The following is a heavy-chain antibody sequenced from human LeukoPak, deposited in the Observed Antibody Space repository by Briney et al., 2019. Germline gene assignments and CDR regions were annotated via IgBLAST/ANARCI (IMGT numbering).Heavy chain of an antibody. CDR3: VRHVGANGYGDYGGY. CDR1: GGSISSRSYY. J-gene: IGHJ4*02. D-gene: IGHD4-17*01. Sequence: SETLSLTCTVSGGSISSRSYYWGWIRQPPGKGLEWIGSLYYCCSTYYNPPLKTRVTIFVDTSKHQFSLKLSSVPAADTAVYYCVRHVGANGYGDYGGYWGQGPLVSVSS. CDR2: LYYCCST. V-gene: IGHV4-39*01.